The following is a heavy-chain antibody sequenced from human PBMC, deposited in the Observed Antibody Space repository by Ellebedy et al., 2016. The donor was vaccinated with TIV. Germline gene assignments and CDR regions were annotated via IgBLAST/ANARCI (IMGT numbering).Heavy chain of an antibody. CDR3: ARCQRAGWQLNWFDP. Sequence: SETLSLTCTVSGGSISSGDYYWSWIRQPPGKGLEWIGYIYYSGSTNYNPSLKSRVTISVDTSKNQFSLKLSSVTAADTAVYYCARCQRAGWQLNWFDPWGQGTLVTVSS. V-gene: IGHV4-61*08. J-gene: IGHJ5*02. CDR1: GGSISSGDYY. CDR2: IYYSGST. D-gene: IGHD6-13*01.